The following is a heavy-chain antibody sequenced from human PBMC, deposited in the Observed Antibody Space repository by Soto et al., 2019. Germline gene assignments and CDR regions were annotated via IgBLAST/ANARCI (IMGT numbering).Heavy chain of an antibody. CDR3: ARMGHPLSGAFDL. CDR2: IIPVFTQA. V-gene: IGHV1-69*13. D-gene: IGHD3-10*01. CDR1: GGTFGNYA. Sequence: ASVKVSCKASGGTFGNYAVSWLRQAPGQGLAWMGTIIPVFTQATYAQKFQGRVTITADDSSTTAYMELSSLRSEDTAIYYCARMGHPLSGAFDLWGQGTMVTV. J-gene: IGHJ3*01.